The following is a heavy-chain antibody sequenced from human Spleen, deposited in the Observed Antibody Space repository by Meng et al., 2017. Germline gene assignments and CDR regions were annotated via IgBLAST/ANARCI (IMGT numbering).Heavy chain of an antibody. D-gene: IGHD3-10*01. CDR1: GGSISGYD. CDR2: IYTSGRT. V-gene: IGHV4-4*07. Sequence: SETLSLTCTVSGGSISGYDWSWIRQSAGKGLEWIGRIYTSGRTYYNPSLKSRVSMSVDTSKNQFTLKLSSVTAADTAVYYCATLWFGSLLFPAWGQGMLVTVSS. J-gene: IGHJ5*02. CDR3: ATLWFGSLLFPA.